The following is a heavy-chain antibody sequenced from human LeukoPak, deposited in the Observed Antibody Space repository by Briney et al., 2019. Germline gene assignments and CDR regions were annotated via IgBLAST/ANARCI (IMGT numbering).Heavy chain of an antibody. CDR2: INTNTGNP. J-gene: IGHJ4*02. D-gene: IGHD5-24*01. CDR3: ARGGYNPSDY. V-gene: IGHV7-4-1*02. CDR1: GYTFTNNG. Sequence: ASVKVSCKASGYTFTNNGMNWVRQAPGQGLEWMGWINTNTGNPTYAQGFTGRFVFSFDTSVSTAYLQISSLKAEDTAVYYCARGGYNPSDYWGQGTLVTVSS.